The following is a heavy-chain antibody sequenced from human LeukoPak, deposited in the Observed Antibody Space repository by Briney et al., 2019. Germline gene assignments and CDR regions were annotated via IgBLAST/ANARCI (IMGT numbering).Heavy chain of an antibody. CDR3: AREGRVIVGATGYFDY. J-gene: IGHJ4*02. V-gene: IGHV3-30*04. D-gene: IGHD1-26*01. CDR1: GFTFSSYA. CDR2: ISYDGSNK. Sequence: PGRSLRLSCAASGFTFSSYAMHCVRQAPGKGLGWVAVISYDGSNKYYADSVKGRFTISRDNSKNTLYLQMNSLRAEDTAVYYCAREGRVIVGATGYFDYWGQGTLVTVSS.